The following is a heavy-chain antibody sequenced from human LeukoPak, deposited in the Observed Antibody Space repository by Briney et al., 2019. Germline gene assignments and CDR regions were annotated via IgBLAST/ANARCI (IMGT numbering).Heavy chain of an antibody. J-gene: IGHJ4*02. Sequence: GRSLRLSCAASGFTFENYAMHWVRQAPGKGLEWVAGISFDGSNQYYADSVKGRFTISRDNSKNTVSLQMNTLRVEDTAVYYSARGYYFDSSAYYEGGPDYWGQGTLVTVSP. V-gene: IGHV3-30*01. CDR1: GFTFENYA. CDR2: ISFDGSNQ. D-gene: IGHD3-22*01. CDR3: ARGYYFDSSAYYEGGPDY.